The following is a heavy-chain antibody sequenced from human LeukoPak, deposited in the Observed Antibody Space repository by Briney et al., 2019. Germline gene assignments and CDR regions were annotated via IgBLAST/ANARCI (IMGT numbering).Heavy chain of an antibody. CDR1: GFTFSSYG. V-gene: IGHV3-33*01. CDR3: ARGLETSITGTTFDAFDI. J-gene: IGHJ3*02. Sequence: GGSLRLSCAASGFTFSSYGMHWVRQAPGKGLEWVAVIWYDGSNKYYADSVKGRFTISRDNSKNTLYLQMNSLRAEDTAVYYCARGLETSITGTTFDAFDIWGQGTMVTVSS. CDR2: IWYDGSNK. D-gene: IGHD1-7*01.